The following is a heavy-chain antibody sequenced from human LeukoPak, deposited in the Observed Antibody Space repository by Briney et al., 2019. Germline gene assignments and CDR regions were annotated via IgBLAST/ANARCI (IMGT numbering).Heavy chain of an antibody. J-gene: IGHJ4*02. D-gene: IGHD6-19*01. CDR2: IDPEGNT. CDR1: GFIFNTYD. Sequence: PGGSLRLSCAASGFIFNTYDMHSVRHITGKGLEWVSAIDPEGNTYYAGSVKGRFTISRENAKNPLYLQMNSLRAGATAVYYCVREGPGSGWTYFDYWGQGTLVTVSS. CDR3: VREGPGSGWTYFDY. V-gene: IGHV3-13*04.